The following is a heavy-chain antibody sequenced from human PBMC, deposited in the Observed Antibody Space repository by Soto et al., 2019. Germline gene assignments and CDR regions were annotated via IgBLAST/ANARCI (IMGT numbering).Heavy chain of an antibody. D-gene: IGHD3-22*01. Sequence: GDALKISCTGSGYSFTRYWSSWVRQMPGKGLEWMGRIDPSDSYTNYSPSFQGHVTISADKSISTAYLQWSSLKASDTAMYYCASRGGNYYDSSGYYPVGQGTLVTVSA. CDR1: GYSFTRYW. J-gene: IGHJ5*02. CDR2: IDPSDSYT. CDR3: ASRGGNYYDSSGYYP. V-gene: IGHV5-10-1*01.